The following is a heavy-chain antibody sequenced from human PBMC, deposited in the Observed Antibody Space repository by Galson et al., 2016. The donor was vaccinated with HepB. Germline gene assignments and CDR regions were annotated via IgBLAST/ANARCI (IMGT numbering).Heavy chain of an antibody. D-gene: IGHD3-9*01. V-gene: IGHV3-48*03. CDR2: ISSSGTTI. CDR3: AREPVRLDDHLTGPPKNPDY. CDR1: GFTFSRYE. Sequence: SLRLSCAASGFTFSRYEMRWVRQAPGKGLEWVSYISSSGTTIYYADSVKGRFTISRDNAKNSLYLQMNSLRAEDTAVYYCAREPVRLDDHLTGPPKNPDYWGQGTLVTVSS. J-gene: IGHJ4*02.